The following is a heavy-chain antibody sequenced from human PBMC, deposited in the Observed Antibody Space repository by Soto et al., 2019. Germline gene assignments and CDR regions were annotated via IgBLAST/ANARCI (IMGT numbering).Heavy chain of an antibody. CDR3: ARPTSGSGKGSWLDP. J-gene: IGHJ5*02. D-gene: IGHD3-10*01. CDR2: FYYSGAT. CDR1: GDSISRYF. Sequence: QVQLQESGPGLVRPSETLSLSCTVSGDSISRYFWSWIRQSPGKGLEWVGSFYYSGATDYTPSLKSRVTISVDTSKNQLSLRLTSVTAADTAVYYCARPTSGSGKGSWLDPWGHGTLVTVSS. V-gene: IGHV4-59*08.